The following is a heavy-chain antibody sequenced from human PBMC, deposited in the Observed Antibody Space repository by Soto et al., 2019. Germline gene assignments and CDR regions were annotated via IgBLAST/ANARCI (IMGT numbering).Heavy chain of an antibody. D-gene: IGHD6-13*01. CDR2: ISATGGST. CDR3: AKDRLAGNFDY. CDR1: GFTLNNSA. Sequence: GGSLRLSCAASGFTLNNSAMNWVRQAPGKGLEWVATISATGGSTYYADSVKGRFTISRDNSKNTLYLQMNGLRVEDTAVYYCAKDRLAGNFDYWGQGTQVTGSS. J-gene: IGHJ4*02. V-gene: IGHV3-23*01.